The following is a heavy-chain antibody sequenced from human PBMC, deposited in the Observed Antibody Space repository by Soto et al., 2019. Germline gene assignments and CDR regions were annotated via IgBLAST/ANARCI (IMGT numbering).Heavy chain of an antibody. D-gene: IGHD3-9*01. J-gene: IGHJ6*03. V-gene: IGHV3-9*01. Sequence: EVQLVGSGGGLVQPGRSLRLSCAASGFTFDDYAMHWVRQAPGKGLEWASGISWNSGSIGYADSVEGQFPMSRDNASSSSYVQMCSPRAQITPLYYCARSYYDILTRRYMDVWGKGTTVTVSS. CDR3: ARSYYDILTRRYMDV. CDR1: GFTFDDYA. CDR2: ISWNSGSI.